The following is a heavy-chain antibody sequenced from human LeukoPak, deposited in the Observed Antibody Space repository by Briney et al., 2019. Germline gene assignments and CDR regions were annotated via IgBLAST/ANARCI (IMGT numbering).Heavy chain of an antibody. D-gene: IGHD3-22*01. J-gene: IGHJ4*03. Sequence: SVTLSLTCTVSGASINNYYWSWVRQPPLKGLEWIGYIYSTGDTSYNPSLESRVSISMDTSKNHFSLEITSVTAADTAVYYCARGSRVYDRSGFHTWHDYWGHGTLVTVSS. CDR2: IYSTGDT. V-gene: IGHV4-59*01. CDR3: ARGSRVYDRSGFHTWHDY. CDR1: GASINNYY.